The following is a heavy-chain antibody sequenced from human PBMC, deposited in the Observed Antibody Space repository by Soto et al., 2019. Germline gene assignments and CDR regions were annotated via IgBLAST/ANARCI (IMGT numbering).Heavy chain of an antibody. CDR2: INHSGST. D-gene: IGHD6-19*01. CDR1: GGSFSGYY. J-gene: IGHJ5*02. CDR3: ARGDQQLLDNWFGP. Sequence: PSETLSLTCAVYGGSFSGYYWSWIRQPPGKGLEWIGEINHSGSTNYNPSLKSRVTISVDTSKNQFSLKLSSVTAADTAVYYWARGDQQLLDNWFGPRRQGTPVTVPS. V-gene: IGHV4-34*01.